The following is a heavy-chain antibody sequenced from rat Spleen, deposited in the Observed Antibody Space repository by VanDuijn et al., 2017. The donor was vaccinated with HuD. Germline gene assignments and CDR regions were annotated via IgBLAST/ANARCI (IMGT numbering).Heavy chain of an antibody. J-gene: IGHJ2*01. CDR3: ARLSLGVDY. CDR2: IWTGGST. V-gene: IGHV2-30*01. D-gene: IGHD5-1*01. Sequence: QVQLKESGPGLVQPSQTLSLTCTVSGFSLTSYNVHWVRQSTGKGLEWMGIIWTGGSTDYSSALKSRLSISRDTSKSQVFLKMNSLQTEDTATYYCARLSLGVDYWGQGVLVTVSS. CDR1: GFSLTSYN.